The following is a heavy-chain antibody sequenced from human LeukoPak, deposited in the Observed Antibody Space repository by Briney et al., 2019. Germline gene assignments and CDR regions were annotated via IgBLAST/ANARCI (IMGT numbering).Heavy chain of an antibody. CDR2: ISGGGAGT. V-gene: IGHV3-23*01. D-gene: IGHD2-2*01. Sequence: PGGSLRLSCAASGFTFDSYSMSWVRQAPGKGLEWVSTISGGGAGTYYADSVKGRFTISRDNSKNTLYLQMSSLTADDTAVYFCAKDRCSTTSCRFDYWGQGTLVTVSS. CDR3: AKDRCSTTSCRFDY. J-gene: IGHJ4*02. CDR1: GFTFDSYS.